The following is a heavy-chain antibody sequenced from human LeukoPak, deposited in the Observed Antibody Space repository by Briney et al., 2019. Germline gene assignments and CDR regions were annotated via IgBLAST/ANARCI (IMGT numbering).Heavy chain of an antibody. CDR1: GFTFSSYA. J-gene: IGHJ4*02. V-gene: IGHV3-23*01. Sequence: QPGGSLRLSCAASGFTFSSYATSWVRQAPGKGLEWVSAISGSGGSTYYADSVKGRFTISRDNSKNTLYLQMNSLRAEDTAVYYCAKVGVRWELLFDYWGQGTLVTVSS. D-gene: IGHD1-26*01. CDR2: ISGSGGST. CDR3: AKVGVRWELLFDY.